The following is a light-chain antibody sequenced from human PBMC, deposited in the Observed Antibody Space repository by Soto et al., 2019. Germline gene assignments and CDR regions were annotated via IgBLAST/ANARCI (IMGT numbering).Light chain of an antibody. J-gene: IGKJ1*01. CDR2: DAS. CDR1: QSVSSN. V-gene: IGKV3-15*01. CDR3: KQYNNWRK. Sequence: EMVMTQSPAALSLYTGELGTISCRASQSVSSNLAWYQQKPGQAPRLLIYDASTRATGIPARISGSGSGTEFTLTISSLQSEDFAVYYCKQYNNWRKFGKGNTVAI.